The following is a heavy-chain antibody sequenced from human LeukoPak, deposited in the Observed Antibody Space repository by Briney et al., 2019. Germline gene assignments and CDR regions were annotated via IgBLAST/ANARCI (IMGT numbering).Heavy chain of an antibody. D-gene: IGHD3-3*01. J-gene: IGHJ4*02. Sequence: SETLSLTCTVSGGSISAYYWSWTRQPPGKGLEWIGYIYDSGSTNYNPSLKSRVTISVDTSKNQISLKLSSVTAADTAVYYCARLKASYYDFWSGYSEKYYFDYWGQGTLVTVSS. CDR3: ARLKASYYDFWSGYSEKYYFDY. V-gene: IGHV4-59*12. CDR2: IYDSGST. CDR1: GGSISAYY.